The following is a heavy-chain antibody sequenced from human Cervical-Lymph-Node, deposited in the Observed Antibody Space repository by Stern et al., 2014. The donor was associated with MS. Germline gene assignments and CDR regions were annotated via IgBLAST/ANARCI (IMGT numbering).Heavy chain of an antibody. CDR2: ISGRDGTI. Sequence: VQLVESGGGLVKPGGALRLSCAASGFTFSDYYINWIRQAPGKGLEWVSYISGRDGTIFYADSVKGRFTISRDNAKKSLYLQMNSLRAEDTAVYYCARAGGSKDDFWGQGTLVTVSS. CDR3: ARAGGSKDDF. CDR1: GFTFSDYY. V-gene: IGHV3-11*01. D-gene: IGHD3-10*01. J-gene: IGHJ4*02.